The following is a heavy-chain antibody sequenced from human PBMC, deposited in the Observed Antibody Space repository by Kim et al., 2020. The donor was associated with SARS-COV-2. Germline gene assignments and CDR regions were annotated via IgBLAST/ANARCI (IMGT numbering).Heavy chain of an antibody. V-gene: IGHV3-7*03. CDR3: AGDDTAGNIDY. CDR1: GFTFSFYY. Sequence: GGSLRLSCAASGFTFSFYYMGWARQAPGKGLEWLANINHDGSVKAYVDSVKGRFTISRDNAKNSLFLQMNSLRAEDTAVYVCAGDDTAGNIDYWGQGTLVTVSS. D-gene: IGHD3-10*01. J-gene: IGHJ4*02. CDR2: INHDGSVK.